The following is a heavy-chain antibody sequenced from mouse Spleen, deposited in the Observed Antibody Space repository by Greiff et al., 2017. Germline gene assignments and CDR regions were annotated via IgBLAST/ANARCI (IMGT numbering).Heavy chain of an antibody. J-gene: IGHJ2*01. D-gene: IGHD4-1*01. CDR1: GFTFSSYA. CDR2: ISSGGSYT. Sequence: EVKLVESGGGLVKPGGSLKLSCAASGFTFSSYAMSWVRQTPEKRLEWVATISSGGSYTYYPDSVKGRFTISRDNAKNTLYLQMSSLRSEDTAMYYCARPWDGGVYFDYWGQGTTLTVSS. V-gene: IGHV5-9-1*01. CDR3: ARPWDGGVYFDY.